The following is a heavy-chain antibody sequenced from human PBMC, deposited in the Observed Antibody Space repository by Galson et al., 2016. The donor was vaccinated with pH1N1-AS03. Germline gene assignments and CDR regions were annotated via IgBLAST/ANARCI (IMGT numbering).Heavy chain of an antibody. CDR3: AKDVLGLIWHYMDV. CDR1: GFTFEDYT. CDR2: ISLDGATS. V-gene: IGHV3-43*01. D-gene: IGHD2-21*02. Sequence: SLRLSCAASGFTFEDYTMHWVRQVPGKGLEWISLISLDGATSYYADSVKGRFTISRDNDKNSLYLQMNSLRTEDTAFYYCAKDVLGLIWHYMDVWGKGTVVTVSS. J-gene: IGHJ6*03.